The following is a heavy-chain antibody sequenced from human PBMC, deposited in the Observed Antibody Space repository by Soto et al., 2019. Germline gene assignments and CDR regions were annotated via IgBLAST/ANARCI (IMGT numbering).Heavy chain of an antibody. V-gene: IGHV1-2*02. CDR3: ATPGGPDTGGYYYSDY. CDR1: GYTFSGFY. J-gene: IGHJ4*02. Sequence: ASVKVSCKASGYTFSGFYYMHWVRQAPGQGLEWMGWINPNSGATHYPRKFQGRVTMTRDTSISTAYMELSSLKSDDTAVYYCATPGGPDTGGYYYSDYWGPGNMVTVSS. CDR2: INPNSGAT. D-gene: IGHD3-22*01.